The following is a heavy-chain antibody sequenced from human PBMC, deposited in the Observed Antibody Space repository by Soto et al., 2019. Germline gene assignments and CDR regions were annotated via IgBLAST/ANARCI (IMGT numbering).Heavy chain of an antibody. J-gene: IGHJ6*03. CDR3: ARDLGVRGVMGNYYYYYMDV. CDR2: IYYSGST. Sequence: QVQLQESGPGLVKPSETLSLTCTVSGGSISSYYWSWIRQPPGKGLEWIGYIYYSGSTNYNPSLKSRVTISVDTSKNQFSLKLSSVTAADTAVYYCARDLGVRGVMGNYYYYYMDVWGKGTTVTVSS. V-gene: IGHV4-59*01. CDR1: GGSISSYY. D-gene: IGHD3-10*01.